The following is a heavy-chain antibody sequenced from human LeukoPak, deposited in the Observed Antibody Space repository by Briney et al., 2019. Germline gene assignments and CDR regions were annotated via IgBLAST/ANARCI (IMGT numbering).Heavy chain of an antibody. V-gene: IGHV3-74*01. CDR3: ASFGISWRSSY. CDR1: GFTFHNYW. Sequence: GGSLRLSCAASGFTFHNYWMHWVRQAPGKGLVWVSRISDDGSYTSNVDSVKGRFTISRDNVNNMLYLHMNSLRAEDTAVYYCASFGISWRSSYWGQGTLVTVSS. J-gene: IGHJ4*02. D-gene: IGHD2-21*01. CDR2: ISDDGSYT.